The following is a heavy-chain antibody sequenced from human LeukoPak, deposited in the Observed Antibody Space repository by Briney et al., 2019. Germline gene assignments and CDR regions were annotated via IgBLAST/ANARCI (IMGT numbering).Heavy chain of an antibody. V-gene: IGHV3-48*04. CDR1: GFTFSTYS. J-gene: IGHJ4*02. Sequence: PGGSLRLSCAASGFTFSTYSMNWVRQAPGKGLEWVSYISSGSDTVYYADSVKGRFTISRDNAKNSLYLQMNSLRAEDTAVYYCARDLDYGDLLLIDYWGQGTLVTVSS. CDR2: ISSGSDTV. CDR3: ARDLDYGDLLLIDY. D-gene: IGHD4-17*01.